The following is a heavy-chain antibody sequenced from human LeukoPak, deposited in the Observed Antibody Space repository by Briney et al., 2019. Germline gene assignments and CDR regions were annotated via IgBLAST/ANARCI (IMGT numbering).Heavy chain of an antibody. J-gene: IGHJ4*02. V-gene: IGHV1-18*01. CDR2: ISTYNGNT. Sequence: ASVKVSCKASGYTFTSYGISWVRQAPGQGLEWMGWISTYNGNTNYAQKFQGRVTMTTDTSTSTVYMEVRSLRSDDTAVYYCARDLPRIAVAASGHWGQGTLVTVSS. CDR3: ARDLPRIAVAASGH. D-gene: IGHD6-19*01. CDR1: GYTFTSYG.